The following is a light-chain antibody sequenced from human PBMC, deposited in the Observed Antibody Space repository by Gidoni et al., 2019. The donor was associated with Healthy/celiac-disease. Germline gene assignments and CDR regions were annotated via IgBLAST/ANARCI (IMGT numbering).Light chain of an antibody. Sequence: SSELTQDPAVSVALGQTVRITCQGDSLRSYYASWYQQKPGQAPVLVIYGKNNRPSGIPDRVSGSSSGNTASLTITGAQAEDEADYYCNSRDSSGNHPGVFGGGTKLTVL. V-gene: IGLV3-19*01. CDR2: GKN. CDR3: NSRDSSGNHPGV. CDR1: SLRSYY. J-gene: IGLJ3*02.